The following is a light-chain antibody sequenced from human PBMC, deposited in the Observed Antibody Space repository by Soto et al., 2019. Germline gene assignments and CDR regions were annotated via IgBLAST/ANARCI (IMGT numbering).Light chain of an antibody. V-gene: IGKV3-15*01. Sequence: EIVLTQSPGTLSLSPVERATLSCMASQSVSSYLAWYQQKPGQAPRLLIYRTSTRATGIPARFSGSGSGTEFTLTISSLQSEDFAVYYCQQYDNWPPITFGQGTRLEIK. J-gene: IGKJ5*01. CDR1: QSVSSY. CDR2: RTS. CDR3: QQYDNWPPIT.